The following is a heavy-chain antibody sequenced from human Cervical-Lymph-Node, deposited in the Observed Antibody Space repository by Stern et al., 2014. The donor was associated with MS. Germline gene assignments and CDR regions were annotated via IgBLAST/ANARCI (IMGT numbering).Heavy chain of an antibody. D-gene: IGHD2-8*02. J-gene: IGHJ4*02. CDR3: AKHACTGAACPFDL. CDR2: VYYSWAT. V-gene: IGHV4-39*01. CDR1: GDSISSYTHY. Sequence: QLQLQESGPGLVKPSETLSLTCAVSGDSISSYTHYWAWIRQPPGKGLEWIGSVYYSWATYYTSSLKGPVAISVNTSKNPFSLGLNSVTAADTAVYYCAKHACTGAACPFDLWGQGTLVTVSS.